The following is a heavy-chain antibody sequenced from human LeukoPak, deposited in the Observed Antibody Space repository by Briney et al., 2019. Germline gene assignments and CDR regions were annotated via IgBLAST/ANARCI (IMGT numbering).Heavy chain of an antibody. D-gene: IGHD3-10*01. Sequence: GGSLRLSCAASGFTFSRYWVHWARQAPGKGLVWVSRINSDGSSTSYADSVKGRFTISRDNAKNTLYLQMNSLRAEDTAVYYCARGRYNNSPNHSNFDYWGQGTLVTVSS. V-gene: IGHV3-74*01. CDR2: INSDGSST. CDR3: ARGRYNNSPNHSNFDY. CDR1: GFTFSRYW. J-gene: IGHJ4*02.